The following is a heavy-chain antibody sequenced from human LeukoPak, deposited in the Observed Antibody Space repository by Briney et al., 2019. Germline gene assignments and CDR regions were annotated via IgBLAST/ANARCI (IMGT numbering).Heavy chain of an antibody. J-gene: IGHJ6*03. CDR2: IHYSGTT. D-gene: IGHD1-1*01. Sequence: PSETLPLTCTVSGGSISSYYWSWIRQPPGKGLEWIGYIHYSGTTNYNPSLKSRVTISVDTSKNQFSLKLNSVTAADTAVYYCARVSWFPGTSYYFMDVWGKGTTVTVSS. V-gene: IGHV4-59*01. CDR3: ARVSWFPGTSYYFMDV. CDR1: GGSISSYY.